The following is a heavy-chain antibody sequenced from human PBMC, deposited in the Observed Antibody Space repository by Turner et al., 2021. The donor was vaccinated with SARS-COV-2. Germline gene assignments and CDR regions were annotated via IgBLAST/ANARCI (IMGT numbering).Heavy chain of an antibody. D-gene: IGHD6-25*01. V-gene: IGHV1-24*01. Sequence: QVQLVQSGAEVKNPGASVKFSCKISGYTLTELSMYWVRQAPGKGLEWMGGCDPEDGETIYAQNFQGRVTMTEDTSTDTAYMELSSLRSEDTAVYFCATGYQRRVNWFDPWGQGTLVTVSS. J-gene: IGHJ5*02. CDR2: CDPEDGET. CDR1: GYTLTELS. CDR3: ATGYQRRVNWFDP.